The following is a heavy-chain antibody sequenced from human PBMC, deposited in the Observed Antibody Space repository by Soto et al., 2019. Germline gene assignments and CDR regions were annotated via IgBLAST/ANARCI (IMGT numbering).Heavy chain of an antibody. Sequence: PGGSLRLSCAVSGFAFDTYAMHWVRQAPGKGLEWLAVISFDRTNKEYTDSVKGRFTLSRDNSKNILYLRMNSLREEDTAVYFCAKGVGGDIAIEPLDKWGQGTKVTVSS. CDR3: AKGVGGDIAIEPLDK. CDR1: GFAFDTYA. V-gene: IGHV3-30*18. D-gene: IGHD2-21*01. J-gene: IGHJ4*02. CDR2: ISFDRTNK.